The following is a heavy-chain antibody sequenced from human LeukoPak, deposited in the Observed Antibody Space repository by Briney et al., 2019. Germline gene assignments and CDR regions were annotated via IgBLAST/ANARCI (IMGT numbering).Heavy chain of an antibody. J-gene: IGHJ4*02. Sequence: QTGGSLRLSCAASGFTFGNYWMHWVRQAPGKGLEWVANIKQDGSEKYYVGSVKGRFSISRDNAKNSVYLQMNSLRAEDSAVYYCARALNAWGQGTLVTVSS. CDR2: IKQDGSEK. CDR3: ARALNA. V-gene: IGHV3-7*03. D-gene: IGHD2-8*01. CDR1: GFTFGNYW.